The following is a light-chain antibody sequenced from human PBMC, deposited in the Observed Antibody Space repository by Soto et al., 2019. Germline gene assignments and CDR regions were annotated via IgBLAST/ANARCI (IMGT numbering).Light chain of an antibody. V-gene: IGLV2-14*01. J-gene: IGLJ1*01. CDR1: SGDIGSYNR. Sequence: QSALTQPASVSGSPGQSITISCTGTSGDIGSYNRVSWYQQHPGKAPKLIIHEVTDRPSGVSNRFSGSKSGNTASLTISGLQAEDEAEYYCSSYTNINTRACVFGTGTKVTV. CDR2: EVT. CDR3: SSYTNINTRACV.